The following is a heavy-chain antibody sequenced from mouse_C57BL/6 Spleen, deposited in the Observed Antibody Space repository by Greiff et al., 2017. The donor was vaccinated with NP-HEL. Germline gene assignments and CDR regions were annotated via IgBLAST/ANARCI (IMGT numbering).Heavy chain of an antibody. V-gene: IGHV1-78*01. Sequence: VKLMESDAELVKPGASVKISCKVSGYTFTDHTIHWMKQRPEQGLEWIGYIYPRDGSTKYNEKFKGKATLTADKSSSTAYMQLNSLTSEDSAVYFCARRSYYDYAFDDWGQGTTLTVSS. J-gene: IGHJ2*01. CDR3: ARRSYYDYAFDD. CDR2: IYPRDGST. D-gene: IGHD2-4*01. CDR1: GYTFTDHT.